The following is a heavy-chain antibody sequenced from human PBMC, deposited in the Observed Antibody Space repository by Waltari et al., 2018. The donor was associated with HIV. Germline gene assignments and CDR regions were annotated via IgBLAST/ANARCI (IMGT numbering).Heavy chain of an antibody. CDR2: IYSNGVS. V-gene: IGHV4-39*01. CDR1: TGYITQSYY. CDR3: VALRTVTGTIDK. D-gene: IGHD6-19*01. Sequence: QLQLQESGPALVKPSATLSLTCTVSTGYITQSYYWGWVRQFPGSGLVWLGCIYSNGVSHYAPSHKSRVALSVDMSKNQFSLTLTAVTAADTSRYFCVALRTVTGTIDKWGQGTLVTVS. J-gene: IGHJ4*02.